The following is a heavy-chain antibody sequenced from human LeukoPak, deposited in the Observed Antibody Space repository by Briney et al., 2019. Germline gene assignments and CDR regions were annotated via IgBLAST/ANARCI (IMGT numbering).Heavy chain of an antibody. CDR1: GFTFSSYG. CDR3: VKDPHYYGSGSWVLEY. V-gene: IGHV3-64D*06. CDR2: ISSNGGST. J-gene: IGHJ4*02. Sequence: GGSLRLSCSASGFTFSSYGMHWVRQAPGKGLEYVTAISSNGGSTYYADSVKGRFTISRDNSKNTLYLQMSSLRAEDTAVYYCVKDPHYYGSGSWVLEYWGQRTLVTVSS. D-gene: IGHD3-10*01.